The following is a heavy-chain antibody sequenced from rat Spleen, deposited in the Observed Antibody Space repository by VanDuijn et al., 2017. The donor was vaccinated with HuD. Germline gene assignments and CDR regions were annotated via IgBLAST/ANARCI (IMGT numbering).Heavy chain of an antibody. J-gene: IGHJ4*01. Sequence: EVQLVESGGGLVQPGRSLKLSCAASGLTFSAYYMAWVRQAPTKGLEWVATISYDGSSTYYRDSVKGRFTISRDNAKNTLYLQMDSLRPEDTATYYCATHNSGYYSGDYVMDAWGQGASVTVSS. CDR1: GLTFSAYY. D-gene: IGHD1-1*01. V-gene: IGHV5-29*01. CDR2: ISYDGSST. CDR3: ATHNSGYYSGDYVMDA.